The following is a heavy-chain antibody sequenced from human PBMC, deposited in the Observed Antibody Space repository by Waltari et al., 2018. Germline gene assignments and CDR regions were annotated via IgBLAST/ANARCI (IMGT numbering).Heavy chain of an antibody. V-gene: IGHV3-33*06. Sequence: QVQLVESGGGVVQPGRSLRLSCAASGFTFSSYGMHWGRQAPGNRLEWGAVVWYDGTNKYYADSVKGRFTISRDNSKNTLNLQMNSLRVEDTAVYYCAKGRSYDSSGYYYGDWGQGTLVTVSS. J-gene: IGHJ4*02. CDR3: AKGRSYDSSGYYYGD. CDR1: GFTFSSYG. CDR2: VWYDGTNK. D-gene: IGHD3-22*01.